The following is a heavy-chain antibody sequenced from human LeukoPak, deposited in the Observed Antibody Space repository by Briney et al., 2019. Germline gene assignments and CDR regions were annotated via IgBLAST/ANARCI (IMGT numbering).Heavy chain of an antibody. J-gene: IGHJ5*02. CDR2: IIPIFGTA. V-gene: IGHV1-69*13. D-gene: IGHD3-22*01. CDR3: ARAPYYYDSSGQPNWFDP. CDR1: GGTFSSYA. Sequence: SVKVSCKASGGTFSSYAISWVRQAPGQGLEWMGGIIPIFGTANYAQKFQGRVTITADESTSTAYMELSSLRSEDTAVYYCARAPYYYDSSGQPNWFDPWGQGTLVTVSS.